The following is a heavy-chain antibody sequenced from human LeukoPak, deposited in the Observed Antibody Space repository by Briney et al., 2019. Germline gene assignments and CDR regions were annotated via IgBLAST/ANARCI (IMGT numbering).Heavy chain of an antibody. D-gene: IGHD1-20*01. V-gene: IGHV3-15*01. CDR3: NTFNWNSPFDY. CDR2: IRSKTSGGTT. Sequence: PGGSLRLSCTASGFTFSDAWVTWVRQAPGKGLEWVGRIRSKTSGGTTDYAAPVNGRFTISRDDSKNTIFLQMNSLKTEGTAVYYCNTFNWNSPFDYWGQGTLVTVSS. CDR1: GFTFSDAW. J-gene: IGHJ4*02.